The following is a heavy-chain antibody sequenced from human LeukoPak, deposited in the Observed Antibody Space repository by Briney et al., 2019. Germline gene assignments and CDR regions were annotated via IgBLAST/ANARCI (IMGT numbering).Heavy chain of an antibody. Sequence: NPSETLSLTCTVSGGSISNYYWSWIRQPPGKRLEWIGYIYYSGSPNYSPSLKSRVTMSLDTSRNQFSLKLSSVTAADTAVYYCTRTSAPTAIDYWGPGTLVTVSS. CDR1: GGSISNYY. J-gene: IGHJ4*02. CDR2: IYYSGSP. D-gene: IGHD4-17*01. V-gene: IGHV4-59*01. CDR3: TRTSAPTAIDY.